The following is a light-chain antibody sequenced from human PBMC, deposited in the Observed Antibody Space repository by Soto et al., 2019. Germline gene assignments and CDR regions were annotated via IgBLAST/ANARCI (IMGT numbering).Light chain of an antibody. Sequence: EIVLTQSPATLSLSPGERATLSCRASQSVSSYLAWYQQKPGQAPRLLIYDASNRATGIPARFSGSGSGTDFTLTISSLEPEDFAVYYCQQRQSWPRTFGQGTKV. CDR2: DAS. CDR1: QSVSSY. J-gene: IGKJ1*01. V-gene: IGKV3-11*01. CDR3: QQRQSWPRT.